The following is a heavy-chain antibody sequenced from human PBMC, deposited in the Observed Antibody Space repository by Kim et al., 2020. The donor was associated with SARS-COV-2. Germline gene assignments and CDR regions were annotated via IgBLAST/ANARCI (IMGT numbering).Heavy chain of an antibody. CDR2: IIPIFGTE. CDR3: ARTHWQQLTNYYYYGMDV. V-gene: IGHV1-69*01. J-gene: IGHJ6*02. D-gene: IGHD6-13*01. Sequence: ERMGGIIPIFGTENYEQKFQGRVTITADESTSTAYMELSSLRSEDTAVYYCARTHWQQLTNYYYYGMDVWGQGTTVTVSS.